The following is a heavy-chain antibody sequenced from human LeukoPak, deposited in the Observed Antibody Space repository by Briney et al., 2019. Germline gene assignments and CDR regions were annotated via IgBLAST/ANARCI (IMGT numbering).Heavy chain of an antibody. J-gene: IGHJ4*02. CDR2: IYTSGST. V-gene: IGHV4-4*07. CDR1: GVSISSYY. Sequence: PSETLSLTCTVSGVSISSYYWSWIRQPAGKGLEWIGRIYTSGSTNYNPSLKSRVTMSVDTSKNQFSLKQNSVTAADTAVYYCARSLSSGWFPFDYWGQGTLVTVSS. D-gene: IGHD6-19*01. CDR3: ARSLSSGWFPFDY.